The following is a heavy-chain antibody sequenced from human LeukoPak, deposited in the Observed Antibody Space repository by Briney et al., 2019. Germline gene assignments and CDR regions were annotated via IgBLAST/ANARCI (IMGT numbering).Heavy chain of an antibody. J-gene: IGHJ4*02. CDR1: GFTFSSYG. D-gene: IGHD7-27*01. V-gene: IGHV3-23*01. CDR3: AIDPNWGTHS. CDR2: IGGSGGST. Sequence: GGSLRLSCAASGFTFSSYGMSWVRQAPGKGLEWVSAIGGSGGSTYYADSVKGRFTISRDNSKNALYLQMNSLRVEDTAVYYCAIDPNWGTHSWGQGVLVTVSS.